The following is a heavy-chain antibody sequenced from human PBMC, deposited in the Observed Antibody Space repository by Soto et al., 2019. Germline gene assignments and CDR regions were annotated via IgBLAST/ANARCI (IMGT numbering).Heavy chain of an antibody. CDR1: GYTFTSYG. V-gene: IGHV1-18*01. CDR2: ISAYNGNT. CDR3: ARDVFNNGVSRYYYYYGMDV. D-gene: IGHD1-1*01. J-gene: IGHJ6*02. Sequence: GASVKVSCKASGYTFTSYGISWVRQAPGQGLEWMGWISAYNGNTNYAQKLQGRVTMTTDTSTSTAYMELRSLRSDDTAVYYCARDVFNNGVSRYYYYYGMDVWGQGTTVTVSS.